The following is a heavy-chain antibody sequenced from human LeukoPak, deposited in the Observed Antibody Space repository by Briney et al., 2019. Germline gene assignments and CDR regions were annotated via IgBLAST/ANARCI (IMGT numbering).Heavy chain of an antibody. Sequence: GGSLRLSCAASGFAFRDYAMSWFRQAPGKGLEWIGFITLGTYGAPTQYAASVRGRFTISRDDSRSITYLQMSSLRTEDTAVYFCTRDNYADDRRDAFDVWGQGTMVTVSS. CDR2: ITLGTYGAPT. J-gene: IGHJ3*01. CDR1: GFAFRDYA. D-gene: IGHD2-2*01. V-gene: IGHV3-49*03. CDR3: TRDNYADDRRDAFDV.